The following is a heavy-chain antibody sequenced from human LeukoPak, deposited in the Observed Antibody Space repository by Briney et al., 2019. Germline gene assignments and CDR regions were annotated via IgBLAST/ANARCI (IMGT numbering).Heavy chain of an antibody. CDR3: AKGVYYDSSGPFDY. CDR1: GFTFSSYA. CDR2: ISGSGGRT. D-gene: IGHD3-22*01. J-gene: IGHJ4*02. V-gene: IGHV3-23*01. Sequence: PGGSLRLSCAASGFTFSSYAMSWVPQAPGKGLEWVSAISGSGGRTYYADSVKGRFTISRDNSKNTLYLQMNSLRAEDTAVYYCAKGVYYDSSGPFDYWGQGTLVTVSS.